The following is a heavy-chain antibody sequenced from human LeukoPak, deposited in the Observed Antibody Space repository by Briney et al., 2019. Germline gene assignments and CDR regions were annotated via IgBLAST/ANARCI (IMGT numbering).Heavy chain of an antibody. CDR1: GGSISSYY. CDR2: IYYSGST. CDR3: ARASGSRYNTGARNYYYYMDV. D-gene: IGHD1-14*01. V-gene: IGHV4-59*01. Sequence: PSETLSLTCTVSGGSISSYYWSWIRQPPGKGLEWIGYIYYSGSTNYNPSLKSRVTISVDTSKNQFSLKLSSVTAADTAVYYCARASGSRYNTGARNYYYYMDVWGKGTTVTISS. J-gene: IGHJ6*03.